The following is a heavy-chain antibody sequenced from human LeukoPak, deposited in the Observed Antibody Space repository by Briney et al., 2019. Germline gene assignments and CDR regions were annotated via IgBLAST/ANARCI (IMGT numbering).Heavy chain of an antibody. D-gene: IGHD3-3*02. CDR2: INNRGETV. Sequence: GSLRLSCAASGFTFSDYSMNWIRQAPGKGLEWLSYINNRGETVYYADSVKGRFTISRDNAKHSLYLQMNSLRAEDTALYYCARSGHWSAAFYYYYMDVWGQGTTVTVSS. CDR1: GFTFSDYS. J-gene: IGHJ6*03. V-gene: IGHV3-11*01. CDR3: ARSGHWSAAFYYYYMDV.